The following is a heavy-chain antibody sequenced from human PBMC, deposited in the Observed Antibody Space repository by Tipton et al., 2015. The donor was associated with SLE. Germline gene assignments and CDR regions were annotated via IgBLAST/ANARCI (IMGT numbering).Heavy chain of an antibody. V-gene: IGHV4-31*03. Sequence: TLSLTCTVSGGSISSGGYYWSWIRQHPGKGLEWIGYTYYSGSTYYNPSLKGRVTISVDTSKNQFSLKLSSVTAADTAVYYCARSEAAAGVLNWFDPWGQGTLVTVSS. J-gene: IGHJ5*02. CDR3: ARSEAAAGVLNWFDP. CDR2: TYYSGST. CDR1: GGSISSGGYY. D-gene: IGHD3-10*01.